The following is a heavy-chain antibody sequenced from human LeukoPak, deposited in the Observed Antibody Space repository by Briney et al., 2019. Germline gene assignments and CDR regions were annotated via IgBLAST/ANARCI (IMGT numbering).Heavy chain of an antibody. CDR2: ISSSGSTI. CDR3: ARTQLEGGGNYYYYGMDV. V-gene: IGHV3-48*04. J-gene: IGHJ6*02. CDR1: GFTFSSYW. Sequence: GGSLRLSCAASGFTFSSYWMHWVRQAPGKGLEWVSYISSSGSTIYYADSVKGRFTISRDNAKNSLYLQMNSLRAEGTAVYYCARTQLEGGGNYYYYGMDVWGQGTTVTVSS. D-gene: IGHD2-2*01.